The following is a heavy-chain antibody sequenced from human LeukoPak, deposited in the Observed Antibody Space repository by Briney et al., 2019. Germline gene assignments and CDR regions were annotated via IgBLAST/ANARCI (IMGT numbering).Heavy chain of an antibody. CDR2: LGRTGPSK. Sequence: GGFLRLSCSASGFTYTGYSLSWVRQVPGRGLEWVSGLGRTGPSKYYAASVKGRFTISRANSKAMVSLQMNSLRAEETAIYYCVKDRPRPPCMPMDAWGQGTTV. CDR1: GFTYTGYS. V-gene: IGHV3-23*01. J-gene: IGHJ6*02. D-gene: IGHD1-14*01. CDR3: VKDRPRPPCMPMDA.